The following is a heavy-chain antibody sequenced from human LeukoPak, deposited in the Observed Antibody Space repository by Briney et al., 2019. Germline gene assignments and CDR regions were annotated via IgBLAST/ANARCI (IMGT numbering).Heavy chain of an antibody. CDR2: ISGSSGNT. J-gene: IGHJ6*03. CDR1: GYTFTSYG. D-gene: IGHD4-11*01. V-gene: IGHV1-18*01. CDR3: TTGTVSGLDYYYMDV. Sequence: GASVKVSCKASGYTFTSYGINWVQQAPGQGLEWMGWISGSSGNTKYAQKIQGRVTLTTDTSTRTVYMELRSLRSDDTAVYYCTTGTVSGLDYYYMDVWGKGTTVTVSS.